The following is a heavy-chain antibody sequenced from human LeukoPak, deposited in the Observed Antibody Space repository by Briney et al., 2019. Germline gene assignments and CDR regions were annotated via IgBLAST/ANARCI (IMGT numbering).Heavy chain of an antibody. CDR3: ARDRLDYYDSSGTIYGRFQH. CDR2: IIPIFGTA. V-gene: IGHV1-69*13. Sequence: GASVKVSCKASGGSFSSYTIDWVRQAPGQGLEWMGGIIPIFGTANYAQKFQGRVTITADESTSTAYMELSSLRSEDTAVYYCARDRLDYYDSSGTIYGRFQHWGQGTLVTVSS. D-gene: IGHD3-22*01. CDR1: GGSFSSYT. J-gene: IGHJ1*01.